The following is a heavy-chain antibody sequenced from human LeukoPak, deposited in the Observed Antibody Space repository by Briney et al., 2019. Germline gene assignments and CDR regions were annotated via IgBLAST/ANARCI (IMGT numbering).Heavy chain of an antibody. D-gene: IGHD3-10*01. CDR3: TMVRGVYGPSDY. Sequence: PGGSLRLSCVASGFTFSSYSMNWVRQAPGKGLEWVSSISSSSSYIYYADSVKGRFTISRDNAKNSLYLQMHSLRAEDTAVYYCTMVRGVYGPSDYWGQGTLVTVSS. V-gene: IGHV3-21*01. CDR1: GFTFSSYS. CDR2: ISSSSSYI. J-gene: IGHJ4*02.